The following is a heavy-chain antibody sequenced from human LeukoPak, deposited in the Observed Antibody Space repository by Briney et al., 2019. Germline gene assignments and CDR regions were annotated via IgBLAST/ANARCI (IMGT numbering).Heavy chain of an antibody. D-gene: IGHD6-13*01. CDR3: ARDGNIAAAGTSYFDY. Sequence: GGSLRLSCAASGFTFSCYSMNWVRQAPGKGLEWVSSISSSSSYIYYADSVKGRFTISRDNAKNSLYLQMNSLRAEDTAVYYCARDGNIAAAGTSYFDYWGQGTLVTVSS. V-gene: IGHV3-21*01. CDR1: GFTFSCYS. J-gene: IGHJ4*02. CDR2: ISSSSSYI.